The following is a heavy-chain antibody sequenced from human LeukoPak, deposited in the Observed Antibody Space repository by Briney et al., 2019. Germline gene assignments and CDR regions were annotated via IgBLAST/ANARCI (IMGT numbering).Heavy chain of an antibody. Sequence: GGSLRLSCAASGFTFDDYVMHWVRQAPGKGLEWVSLISGDGGSTYYADSVKGRFTISRDNSKNSLYLQMNSLRTEDTALYYCAKTYCGGDCYSRALAFDIWGQGTMVTVSS. J-gene: IGHJ3*02. CDR3: AKTYCGGDCYSRALAFDI. D-gene: IGHD2-21*02. CDR2: ISGDGGST. V-gene: IGHV3-43*02. CDR1: GFTFDDYV.